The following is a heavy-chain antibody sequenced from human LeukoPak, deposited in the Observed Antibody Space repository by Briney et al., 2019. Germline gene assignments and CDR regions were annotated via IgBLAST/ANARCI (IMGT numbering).Heavy chain of an antibody. D-gene: IGHD6-19*01. Sequence: PSETLSLTCAVSGGSISSSNWWSWVRQPPGKGLEWIGEIYHSGSTNYNPSLKSRVTISVDTSKNQFSLKLSSVTAADTAVYYCARGSQYSSGWYKGFDYWGQGTLVTVSS. CDR2: IYHSGST. CDR3: ARGSQYSSGWYKGFDY. V-gene: IGHV4-4*02. CDR1: GGSISSSNW. J-gene: IGHJ4*02.